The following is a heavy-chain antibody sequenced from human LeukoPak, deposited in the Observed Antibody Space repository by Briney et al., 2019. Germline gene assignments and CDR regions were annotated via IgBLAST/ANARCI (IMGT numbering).Heavy chain of an antibody. J-gene: IGHJ4*02. D-gene: IGHD6-19*01. V-gene: IGHV4-59*01. CDR3: ARQKAAVGSDSHFDY. CDR1: GGSFSGYY. Sequence: SETLSLTCAVYGGSFSGYYWSWIRQPPGKGLEWIGYIYYSGSTNYNPSLKSRVTISVDTSKNQFSLKLSSVTAADTAVYYCARQKAAVGSDSHFDYWGQGTLVTVSS. CDR2: IYYSGST.